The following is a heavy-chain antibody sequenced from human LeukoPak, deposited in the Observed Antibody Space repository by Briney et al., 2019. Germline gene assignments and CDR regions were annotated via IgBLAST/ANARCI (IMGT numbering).Heavy chain of an antibody. V-gene: IGHV1-8*01. CDR1: GYTFTSYD. CDR2: MNPNSGNT. Sequence: EASVKVSCKASGYTFTSYDINWVRQAAGQRLEWMGWMNPNSGNTGYAQKFQGRVTMTRNTSISTAYMELSSLRSEDTAVYYCARGIVVVPAAIGGRRDWFDPWGQGTLVTVSS. J-gene: IGHJ5*02. D-gene: IGHD2-2*01. CDR3: ARGIVVVPAAIGGRRDWFDP.